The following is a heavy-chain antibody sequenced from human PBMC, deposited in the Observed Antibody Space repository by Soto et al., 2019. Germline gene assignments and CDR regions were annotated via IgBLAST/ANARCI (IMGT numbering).Heavy chain of an antibody. J-gene: IGHJ3*02. CDR3: ARPSHYDSSGYFPEDDAFDI. CDR1: GFTLSSYD. Sequence: XGSLRLSCSASGFTLSSYDMNWVRQAPGKGLDWVSYISSSGSTIYYADSVKGRFTISRDNAKNSLYLQMNSLRAEDTAVYYCARPSHYDSSGYFPEDDAFDIWGQGSMVTVS. CDR2: ISSSGSTI. V-gene: IGHV3-48*03. D-gene: IGHD3-22*01.